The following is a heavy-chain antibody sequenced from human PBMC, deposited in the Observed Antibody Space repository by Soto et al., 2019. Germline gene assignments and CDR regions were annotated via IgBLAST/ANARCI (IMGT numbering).Heavy chain of an antibody. J-gene: IGHJ4*02. CDR3: ARGGYCSGGSCYSTRYYFDY. V-gene: IGHV3-21*01. D-gene: IGHD2-15*01. CDR1: GFTFSSYS. CDR2: ISSSSYI. Sequence: GGSLRLSCAASGFTFSSYSMNWVRQAPGKGLEWVSSISSSSYIYYADSVKGRFTISRDNAKNSLYLQMNSLRAEDTAVYYCARGGYCSGGSCYSTRYYFDYWGQGTLVTVSS.